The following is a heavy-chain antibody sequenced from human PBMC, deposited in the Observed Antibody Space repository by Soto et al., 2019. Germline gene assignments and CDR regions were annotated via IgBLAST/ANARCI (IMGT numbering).Heavy chain of an antibody. D-gene: IGHD1-26*01. Sequence: QVQLVQSGAEVKKPGASVKVSCKVSGDTLTELSIHWVRQAPGKGLEYMGGFDPEDGEAMYAQNFQGRVTMTEDTSTDTSYMELSSLTSEDTAVYYCAIAYSGTYYGDRDPWGQGTLVTVSA. CDR3: AIAYSGTYYGDRDP. CDR1: GDTLTELS. V-gene: IGHV1-24*01. J-gene: IGHJ5*02. CDR2: FDPEDGEA.